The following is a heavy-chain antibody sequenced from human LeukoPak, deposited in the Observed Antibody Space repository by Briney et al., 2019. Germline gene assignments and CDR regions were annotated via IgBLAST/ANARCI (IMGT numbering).Heavy chain of an antibody. CDR2: IYYSGST. V-gene: IGHV4-39*01. Sequence: SETLSLTCTVSGGSISSSSYYWGWIRQPPGKGLEWIGSIYYSGSTYYNPSLKSRVTISVDTSKNQFSLKLVSATAADTAVYYCARRRSGYGQIDYWGQGTLVTVSS. CDR3: ARRRSGYGQIDY. D-gene: IGHD5-12*01. J-gene: IGHJ4*02. CDR1: GGSISSSSYY.